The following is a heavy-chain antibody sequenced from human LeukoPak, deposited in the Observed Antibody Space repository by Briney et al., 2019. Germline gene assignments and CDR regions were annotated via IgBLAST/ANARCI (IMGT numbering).Heavy chain of an antibody. D-gene: IGHD2-15*01. Sequence: PSETLSLTCAVYGGSFSGYYWSWIRQPPGKGLEWIGEINHSGSTNYNPSLKSRVTISVDTSKNQFSLKLSSVTAADTAVYYCARGGYCSGGSCHTWGYNWFDPWGRGTLVTVSS. CDR1: GGSFSGYY. J-gene: IGHJ5*02. CDR3: ARGGYCSGGSCHTWGYNWFDP. CDR2: INHSGST. V-gene: IGHV4-34*01.